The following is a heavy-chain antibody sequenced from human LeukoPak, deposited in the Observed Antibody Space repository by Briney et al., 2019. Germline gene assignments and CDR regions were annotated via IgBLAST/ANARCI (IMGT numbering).Heavy chain of an antibody. J-gene: IGHJ5*02. D-gene: IGHD3-22*01. CDR1: GFTFSSYE. CDR2: ISSSGSTI. Sequence: GGSLRVSCAASGFTFSSYEMNWVRQAPGKGLEWVSYISSSGSTIYYAASVKGRFTISRDNAENSLYLQMNSLRAEDTAVYYCARGGYSDTSAADMTWGQGTLVSVSS. CDR3: ARGGYSDTSAADMT. V-gene: IGHV3-48*03.